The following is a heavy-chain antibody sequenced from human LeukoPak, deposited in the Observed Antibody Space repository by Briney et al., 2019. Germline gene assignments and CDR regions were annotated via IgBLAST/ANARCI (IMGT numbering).Heavy chain of an antibody. D-gene: IGHD4-17*01. V-gene: IGHV4-30-2*01. CDR2: IYHSGST. CDR1: CGSISSGGYP. J-gene: IGHJ4*02. CDR3: ARGGSYGDYVFDY. Sequence: PSQTPSPTSAVSCGSISSGGYPRSSIPQPPREGPGGIGYIYHSGSTYYNPSLKSRVTISVDRSKNQFSLKLSSVTAADTAVYYCARGGSYGDYVFDYWGQGTLVTVSS.